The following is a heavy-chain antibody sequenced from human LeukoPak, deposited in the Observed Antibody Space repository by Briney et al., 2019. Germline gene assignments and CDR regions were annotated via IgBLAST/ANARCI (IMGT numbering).Heavy chain of an antibody. CDR1: GFTFGTYW. CDR2: ISGSGGST. CDR3: AKGGSGWYGGYYYYMDV. Sequence: GGSLRLSCGASGFTFGTYWMHWVRQAPGKGLEWVSAISGSGGSTYYADSVKGRFTISRDNSKNTLYLQMNSLRAEDTAVYYCAKGGSGWYGGYYYYMDVWGKGTTVTISS. D-gene: IGHD6-19*01. V-gene: IGHV3-23*01. J-gene: IGHJ6*03.